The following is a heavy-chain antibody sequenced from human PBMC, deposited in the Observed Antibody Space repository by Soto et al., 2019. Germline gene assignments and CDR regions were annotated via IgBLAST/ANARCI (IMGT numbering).Heavy chain of an antibody. D-gene: IGHD3-10*01. CDR2: IYSGGST. J-gene: IGHJ4*02. CDR3: ARDRVGYFAY. Sequence: EVQLVESGGGLVQPGGSLRLSCAASGFTVSSNYMSWVRQAPGKGLEWVSVIYSGGSTYYADSVKGRFTISRHNSKNTLYLQMTSLRVEDTAVYYFARDRVGYFAYWGQGTLVTVSS. V-gene: IGHV3-53*04. CDR1: GFTVSSNY.